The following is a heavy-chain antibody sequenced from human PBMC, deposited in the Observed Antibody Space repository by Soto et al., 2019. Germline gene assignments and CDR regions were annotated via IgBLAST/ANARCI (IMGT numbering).Heavy chain of an antibody. Sequence: SETLSLTCAVSGGSIGGVGYSWSWIRQPPGGGLERIGYMYHSGTFLKSPSLKTRLTMSLDMSKNQFSLTLNSMTAADTAVYYCARAQFYSGSGNYNNLMFDVWGQGIQVTVSS. CDR2: MYHSGTF. CDR3: ARAQFYSGSGNYNNLMFDV. J-gene: IGHJ5*02. V-gene: IGHV4-30-2*01. D-gene: IGHD3-10*01. CDR1: GGSIGGVGYS.